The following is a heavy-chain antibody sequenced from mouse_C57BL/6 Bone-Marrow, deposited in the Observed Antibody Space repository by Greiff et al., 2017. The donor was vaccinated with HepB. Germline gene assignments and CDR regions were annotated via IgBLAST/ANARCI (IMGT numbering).Heavy chain of an antibody. J-gene: IGHJ2*01. CDR1: GFTFSSYG. V-gene: IGHV5-6*01. Sequence: EVQGVESGGDLVKPGGSLKLSCAASGFTFSSYGMSWVRQTPDKRLEWVATISSGGSYTYYPDSVKGRFTISRDNAKNTLYLQMSSLKSEDTAMYYCARRWLLGLYYFDYWGQGTTLTVSS. D-gene: IGHD2-3*01. CDR3: ARRWLLGLYYFDY. CDR2: ISSGGSYT.